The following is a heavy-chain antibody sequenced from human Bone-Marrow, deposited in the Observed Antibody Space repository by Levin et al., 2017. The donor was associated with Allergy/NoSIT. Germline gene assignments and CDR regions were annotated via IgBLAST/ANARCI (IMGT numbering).Heavy chain of an antibody. CDR3: ARTARWSNRIAD. CDR1: GFTFNNHA. J-gene: IGHJ4*02. Sequence: GESLKISCAASGFTFNNHAIQWVRQAPGKGLEWVAVIGSDGDDASYGDSVRGRFSISRDNSKNTVHLQMNSLRVDDTALYHCARTARWSNRIADWGQGTQVTVSS. V-gene: IGHV3-33*01. CDR2: IGSDGDDA. D-gene: IGHD6-6*01.